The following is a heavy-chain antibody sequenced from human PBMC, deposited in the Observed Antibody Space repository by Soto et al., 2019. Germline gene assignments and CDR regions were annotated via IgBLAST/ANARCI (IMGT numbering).Heavy chain of an antibody. Sequence: PSETLSLTCAVYGGSFSGYYWSWIRQPPGKGLEWIGEINHSGSTNYNPSLKSRVTISVDTSKNQFSLKLSSVTAADTAVYYCARGLYGYSSGRQDYYYYGMDVWGQGTTVTVSS. CDR2: INHSGST. V-gene: IGHV4-34*01. D-gene: IGHD6-19*01. CDR3: ARGLYGYSSGRQDYYYYGMDV. J-gene: IGHJ6*02. CDR1: GGSFSGYY.